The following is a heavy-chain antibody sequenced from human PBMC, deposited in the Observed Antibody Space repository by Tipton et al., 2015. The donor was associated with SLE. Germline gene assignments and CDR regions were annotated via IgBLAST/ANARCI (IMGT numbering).Heavy chain of an antibody. Sequence: TLSLTCTVSGGSISSYYWSWIRQPPGKGLGWIGYIYYGGSTNYNPSLKSRVTISVDTSKNPFSLKLSSVTAADTTVYYSARGGGSYMYPVDYWGQGTLVTVSS. D-gene: IGHD1-26*01. J-gene: IGHJ4*02. CDR2: IYYGGST. V-gene: IGHV4-59*01. CDR3: ARGGGSYMYPVDY. CDR1: GGSISSYY.